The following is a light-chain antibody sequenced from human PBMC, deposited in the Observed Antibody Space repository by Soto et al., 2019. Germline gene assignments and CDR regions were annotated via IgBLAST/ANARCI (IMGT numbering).Light chain of an antibody. V-gene: IGKV3-11*01. Sequence: EIWMTQSPATLSVSPGERATLSCWASHSVTTHLAWFQQRPGQTPRLLIYDASTTAPGIPARLSGRGSGAEFTLTISSIPPEDFAVYYCQQRSDSITFGHGTRLEIK. CDR2: DAS. J-gene: IGKJ5*01. CDR3: QQRSDSIT. CDR1: HSVTTH.